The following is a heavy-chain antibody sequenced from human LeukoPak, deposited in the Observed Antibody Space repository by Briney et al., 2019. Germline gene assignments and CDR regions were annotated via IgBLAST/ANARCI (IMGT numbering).Heavy chain of an antibody. V-gene: IGHV3-66*01. J-gene: IGHJ6*02. CDR2: IYSGGST. D-gene: IGHD5-18*01. CDR3: ARVGETDTGMVTRYYYYGMDV. CDR1: GFTVSSNY. Sequence: PGGSLRLSCAASGFTVSSNYMSWVRQAPGKGLEWGSVIYSGGSTYYADSVKGRFTISRDNSKNTLYLQMNSLRAEDTAVYYCARVGETDTGMVTRYYYYGMDVWGQGTTVTVSS.